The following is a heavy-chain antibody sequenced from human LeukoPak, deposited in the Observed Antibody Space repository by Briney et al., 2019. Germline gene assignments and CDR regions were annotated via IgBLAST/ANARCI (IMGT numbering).Heavy chain of an antibody. V-gene: IGHV1-8*01. J-gene: IGHJ4*02. D-gene: IGHD2-8*01. CDR1: GYTFTSYD. CDR2: MSPNSGYI. CDR3: ATSRYCTNGVCPFDY. Sequence: ASVKVSCKASGYTFTSYDINWVRQATGQGLESMGWMSPNSGYIGYAQKLKGRVTMATNTSISTAYMELSSLRSEDTAVYYCATSRYCTNGVCPFDYWGQGTLVTVSS.